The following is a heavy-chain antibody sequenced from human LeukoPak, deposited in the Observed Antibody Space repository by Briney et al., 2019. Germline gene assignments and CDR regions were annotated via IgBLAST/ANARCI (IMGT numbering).Heavy chain of an antibody. CDR1: GFTFSSYG. V-gene: IGHV3-7*01. CDR3: ARGRFNYDSTGYSSFYY. Sequence: GGSLRLSCAASGFTFSSYGMHWVRQAPGKELEWVANIKEDGSEKYYVDSVKGRFTISRDNAKNSVYLQMNSLRAEDTAVYYCARGRFNYDSTGYSSFYYWGQGTLVTVSS. CDR2: IKEDGSEK. J-gene: IGHJ4*02. D-gene: IGHD3-22*01.